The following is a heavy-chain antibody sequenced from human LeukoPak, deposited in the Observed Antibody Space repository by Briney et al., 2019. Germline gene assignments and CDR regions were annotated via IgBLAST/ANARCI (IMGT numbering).Heavy chain of an antibody. CDR2: IKEDGSEK. D-gene: IGHD3-16*01. CDR1: GFTLSSYW. V-gene: IGHV3-7*03. CDR3: GRVWVGGVLFDVFDI. J-gene: IGHJ3*02. Sequence: PGGSLRLSCAASGFTLSSYWMSWVRQAPGKGLEWVANIKEDGSEKYYVDSVKGRFTISRDNAKNSLYLHMNSLTAEDTAMYYCGRVWVGGVLFDVFDIGAKGKRASVFS.